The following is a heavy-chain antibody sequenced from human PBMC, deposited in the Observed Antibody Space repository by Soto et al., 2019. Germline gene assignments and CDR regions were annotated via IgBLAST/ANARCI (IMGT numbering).Heavy chain of an antibody. D-gene: IGHD3-22*01. CDR2: IYYSGST. Sequence: QVQLQESGPGLVKPSQTLSLTCTVSGGSISSGDYYWSWIRQPPGKGLEWIGYIYYSGSTYYNPSLKSRVTISVDTSKNQFSLKLSSVTAADTAVYYCARVYDYDSSGYYYDVHGYFQHWGQGTLVTVSS. J-gene: IGHJ1*01. V-gene: IGHV4-30-4*01. CDR1: GGSISSGDYY. CDR3: ARVYDYDSSGYYYDVHGYFQH.